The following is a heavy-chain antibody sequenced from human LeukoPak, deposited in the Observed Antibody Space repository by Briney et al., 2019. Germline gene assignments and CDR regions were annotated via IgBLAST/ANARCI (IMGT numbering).Heavy chain of an antibody. D-gene: IGHD2-21*02. V-gene: IGHV4-59*01. J-gene: IGHJ4*02. CDR2: IYYSGST. Sequence: PSETLSLTCTVSGGSISSYYWSWIRQPPGKGLEWIGYIYYSGSTNYNPSLKSRVTISVDTSKNQFSLKLSSVTAADTAVYYCARGVCGGDCHTDYWGQGTLVTVSS. CDR1: GGSISSYY. CDR3: ARGVCGGDCHTDY.